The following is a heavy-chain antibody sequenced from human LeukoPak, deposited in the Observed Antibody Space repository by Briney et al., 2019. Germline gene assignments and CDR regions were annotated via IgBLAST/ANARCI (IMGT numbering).Heavy chain of an antibody. V-gene: IGHV3-48*02. CDR3: ARDLGCSSAICCEGENWFDT. CDR2: ISSISSII. Sequence: GGSLRLPYGHLRFTFHRYRMHWVCQAPGKGLDWVSYISSISSIIYYPDSVKGRFTISSDNAKNSLYLQKHSLRDDARSAYYCARDLGCSSAICCEGENWFDTWGQGTLVTVSS. J-gene: IGHJ5*02. D-gene: IGHD2-2*01. CDR1: RFTFHRYR.